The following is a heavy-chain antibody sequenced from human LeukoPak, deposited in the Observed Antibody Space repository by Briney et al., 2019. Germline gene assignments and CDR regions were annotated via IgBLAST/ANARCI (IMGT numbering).Heavy chain of an antibody. J-gene: IGHJ4*02. D-gene: IGHD3-16*01. CDR1: GYSFTAYW. CDR2: IYPGDSAT. V-gene: IGHV5-51*01. Sequence: GGSLKISCRGSGYSFTAYWIAWVRQMPGEGLEWMATIYPGDSATTYSPSFQGQVTISADKSITTAYLQWSSLKASDTAMYYCARPAAGLGGFDYWGQGTLVTVSS. CDR3: ARPAAGLGGFDY.